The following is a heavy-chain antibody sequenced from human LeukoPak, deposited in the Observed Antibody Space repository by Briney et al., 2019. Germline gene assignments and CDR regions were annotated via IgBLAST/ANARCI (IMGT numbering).Heavy chain of an antibody. CDR2: IYYSGST. Sequence: SETLSLTCTVSGGSISSSSYYWGWIRQPPGKGLEWIGSIYYSGSTYYNPSLKSRVTISVDTSKNQFSLKLSSVTAADTAVYYCARVTSRGYSYGSKEGYFDYRGQGTLVTVSS. D-gene: IGHD5-18*01. V-gene: IGHV4-39*07. J-gene: IGHJ4*02. CDR3: ARVTSRGYSYGSKEGYFDY. CDR1: GGSISSSSYY.